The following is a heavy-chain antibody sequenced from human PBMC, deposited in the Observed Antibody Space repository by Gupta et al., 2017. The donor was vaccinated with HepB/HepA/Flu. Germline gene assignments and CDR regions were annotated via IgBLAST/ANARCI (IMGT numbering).Heavy chain of an antibody. CDR1: GFTFSTYW. D-gene: IGHD1-1*01. V-gene: IGHV3-74*01. Sequence: EVQLLEPGGGLVQPGASLRLSCAASGFTFSTYWMQWVRQPPGKGLVWVSRINTDGTSTNYADSVKGRFTISRDNAKKMLYLQMNSLRAEDTAVYYCTRVVGAWRPFDYWGQGTLVTVSS. CDR2: INTDGTST. J-gene: IGHJ4*02. CDR3: TRVVGAWRPFDY.